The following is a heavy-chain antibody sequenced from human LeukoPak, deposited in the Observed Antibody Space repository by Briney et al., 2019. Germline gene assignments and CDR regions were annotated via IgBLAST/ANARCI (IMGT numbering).Heavy chain of an antibody. D-gene: IGHD3-16*01. CDR3: ARGALNTWYGMDV. CDR1: GGSISSYY. V-gene: IGHV4-59*01. Sequence: PSETLSLTCTVSGGSISSYYWSWIRQPPGKGLEWIGYIYNIGSTNYNPSLKSRVTISVDTSKNQFSLELSSVTAADTAVYYCARGALNTWYGMDVWGQGTTVTVSS. CDR2: IYNIGST. J-gene: IGHJ6*02.